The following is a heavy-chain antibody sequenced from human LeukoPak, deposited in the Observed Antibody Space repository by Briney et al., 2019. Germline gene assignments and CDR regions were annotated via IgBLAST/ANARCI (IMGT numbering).Heavy chain of an antibody. CDR2: ISWNSGSI. J-gene: IGHJ4*02. V-gene: IGHV3-9*01. CDR3: AKDTVLRYSSGWYGFDY. D-gene: IGHD6-19*01. Sequence: PGGSLRLSCAASGFTFDDYAMHWVRQAPGEGLEWVSGISWNSGSIGYADSVKGRFTISRDNAKNSLYLQMNSLRAEDTALYYCAKDTVLRYSSGWYGFDYWGQGTLVTVSS. CDR1: GFTFDDYA.